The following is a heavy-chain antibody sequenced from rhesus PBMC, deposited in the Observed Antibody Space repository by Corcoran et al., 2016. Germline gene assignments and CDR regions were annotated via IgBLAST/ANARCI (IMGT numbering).Heavy chain of an antibody. CDR3: ARHGDSYSLFDY. Sequence: QVQLQESGPGLVKPLETLSLTCAVSGGSISSHHWSWIRQAPGKGLEWIGYIYGSGSSTNYNPSLKSRVTLSVDTSKNQLSLKLSSVTAADTAVYYCARHGDSYSLFDYWGQGVLVTVSS. CDR2: IYGSGSST. D-gene: IGHD5-12*01. V-gene: IGHV4S11*01. J-gene: IGHJ4*01. CDR1: GGSISSHH.